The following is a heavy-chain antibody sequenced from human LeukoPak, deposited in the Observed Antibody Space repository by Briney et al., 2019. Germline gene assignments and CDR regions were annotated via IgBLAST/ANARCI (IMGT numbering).Heavy chain of an antibody. V-gene: IGHV4-39*07. Sequence: PSETLSLTCTVSGGSISSGNKYWSWIRQPAGKGLEWIGSIYYRGNTYYNPSLKSRVTLLVATSKNQFSLRLSSVTAADTAVYYCARGALGYGDPLAYADCWGQGTLVTVSS. J-gene: IGHJ4*02. CDR3: ARGALGYGDPLAYADC. CDR1: GGSISSGNKY. D-gene: IGHD4-17*01. CDR2: IYYRGNT.